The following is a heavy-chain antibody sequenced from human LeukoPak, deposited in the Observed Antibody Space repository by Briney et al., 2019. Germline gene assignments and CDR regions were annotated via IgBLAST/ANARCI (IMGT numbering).Heavy chain of an antibody. D-gene: IGHD3-16*01. CDR1: GFTFSSYA. J-gene: IGHJ4*02. Sequence: PGGSLRLSCAASGFTFSSYAMHWVRQAPGKGLEWVAVISYDGSNKYYADSVKGRFTISRDNSKNTLYLQMNSLRAEDTAVYYCARDGDLSPFDYWGQGTLVTVSS. CDR2: ISYDGSNK. V-gene: IGHV3-30*04. CDR3: ARDGDLSPFDY.